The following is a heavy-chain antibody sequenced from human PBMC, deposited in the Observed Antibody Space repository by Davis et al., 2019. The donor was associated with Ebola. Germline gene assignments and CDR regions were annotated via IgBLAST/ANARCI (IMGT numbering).Heavy chain of an antibody. CDR2: YYYTGST. CDR1: GGFISSGGYS. J-gene: IGHJ6*02. D-gene: IGHD3-3*01. Sequence: MPSETLSLTCAVSGGFISSGGYSWNWIRQPPGKGLEWIGYYYYTGSTYYNPSLKSRVTISIDTSKNQFSLKLSSVTAADTAVYYCARGPADFGVVIDYYYYGMDVWGQGTTVTVSS. V-gene: IGHV4-30-4*07. CDR3: ARGPADFGVVIDYYYYGMDV.